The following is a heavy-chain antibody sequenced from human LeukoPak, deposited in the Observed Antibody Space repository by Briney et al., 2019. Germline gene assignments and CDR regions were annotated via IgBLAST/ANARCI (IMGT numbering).Heavy chain of an antibody. CDR3: ARSGLDFYGSGTYSLSQY. D-gene: IGHD3-10*01. J-gene: IGHJ4*01. CDR1: GGSISGYY. Sequence: SETLSLTCTVSGGSISGYYWSWIRQPAGKGLEWIGRINISGSTNYNPSLKSRVTMSVDTSTNQVSLQLSSVTAADTALYYYARSGLDFYGSGTYSLSQYWGQRTLVTVSS. CDR2: INISGST. V-gene: IGHV4-4*07.